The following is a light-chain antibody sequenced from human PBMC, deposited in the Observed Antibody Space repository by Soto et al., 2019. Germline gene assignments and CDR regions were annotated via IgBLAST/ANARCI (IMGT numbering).Light chain of an antibody. V-gene: IGLV1-47*01. CDR2: RND. CDR1: SSNIGGHF. CDR3: ASWDDSLNGPV. Sequence: QSVLTQPPSASGTPGQRVTISCSGSSSNIGGHFVYWYHQLPGTAPQLLIYRNDQRPSGVPDRFSASKSGTSASLAISGLPSEDEADYYCASWDDSLNGPVFGGGTKLTVL. J-gene: IGLJ2*01.